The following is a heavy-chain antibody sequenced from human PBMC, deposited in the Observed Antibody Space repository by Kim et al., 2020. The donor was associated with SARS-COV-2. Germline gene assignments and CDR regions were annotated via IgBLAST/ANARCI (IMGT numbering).Heavy chain of an antibody. CDR3: AKGNPYDFWSGYPRSGFDY. J-gene: IGHJ4*02. V-gene: IGHV3-23*01. Sequence: GRFTISRYHSKNTLYLQMNSLRAEDTAVYYCAKGNPYDFWSGYPRSGFDYWGQGTLVTVSS. D-gene: IGHD3-3*01.